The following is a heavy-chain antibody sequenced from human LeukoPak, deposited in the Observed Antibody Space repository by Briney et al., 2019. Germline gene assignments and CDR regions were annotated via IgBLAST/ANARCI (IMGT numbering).Heavy chain of an antibody. CDR3: AGGDPRRGY. Sequence: GASVKVSCKPSGYTFIGYYIHWVRQAPGQGPEWMGWINPNSGGTNYAQRFQGRVTMTRDTSISTAYMELSRLTSDDTAVYYCAGGDPRRGYWGQGTLVTVSS. CDR1: GYTFIGYY. J-gene: IGHJ4*02. D-gene: IGHD2-21*01. V-gene: IGHV1-2*02. CDR2: INPNSGGT.